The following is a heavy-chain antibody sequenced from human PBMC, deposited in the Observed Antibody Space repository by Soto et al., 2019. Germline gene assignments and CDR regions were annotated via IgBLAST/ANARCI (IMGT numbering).Heavy chain of an antibody. CDR3: AGGRGSYLPDY. J-gene: IGHJ4*02. CDR2: ISRSSSNT. V-gene: IGHV3-11*05. CDR1: GFTFRDYY. D-gene: IGHD1-26*01. Sequence: QVQLVESGGGLVKPGGSLRLSCAASGFTFRDYYMSWIRQAPGKGLEWVSYISRSSSNTNYADSVNGRFTISRDNAKKSLYLQMNSLRADDTAVYYCAGGRGSYLPDYWGQGTLVTVSS.